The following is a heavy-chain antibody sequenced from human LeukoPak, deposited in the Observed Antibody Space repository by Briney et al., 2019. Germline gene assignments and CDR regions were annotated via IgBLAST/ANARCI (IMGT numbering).Heavy chain of an antibody. V-gene: IGHV4-39*07. D-gene: IGHD7-27*01. J-gene: IGHJ4*01. CDR2: IYYSGST. CDR3: ASRKLGNDY. Sequence: PGGSLRLSCAASGFTFSSYTMNWIRQPPGKGLEWIGSIYYSGSTYYNPSLKSRVTISVDTSKNQFSLKLSSVTAADTAVYYCASRKLGNDYWGQGTLVTVSS. CDR1: GFTFSSYT.